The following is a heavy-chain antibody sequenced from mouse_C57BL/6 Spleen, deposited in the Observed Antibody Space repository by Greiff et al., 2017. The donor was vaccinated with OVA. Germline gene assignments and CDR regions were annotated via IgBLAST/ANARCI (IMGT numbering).Heavy chain of an antibody. CDR2: IYPGDGDT. CDR1: GYAFSSSW. Sequence: VQLQQSGPELVKPGASVKISCKASGYAFSSSWMNWVKQRPGQGLEWIGRIYPGDGDTNYNGKFKGKATLTADKSSRTAYMQLSSRTSEDSAVYFGTDFYFDYWGQGTTLTVSS. CDR3: TDFYFDY. V-gene: IGHV1-82*01. J-gene: IGHJ2*01.